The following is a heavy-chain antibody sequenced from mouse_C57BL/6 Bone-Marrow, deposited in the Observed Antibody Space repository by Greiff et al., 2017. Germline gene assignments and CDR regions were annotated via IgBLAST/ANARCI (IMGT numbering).Heavy chain of an antibody. V-gene: IGHV14-4*01. D-gene: IGHD1-1*01. J-gene: IGHJ1*03. CDR3: TTPFYYGSSFYWYFDV. CDR1: GFNIKDDY. Sequence: EVQLQQSGAELVRPGASVKLSCTASGFNIKDDYMHWVKQRPEQGLEWIGWIDPENGDTEYASKFQGKATITADTSSNTAYLQLSSLTSEDTAVXYCTTPFYYGSSFYWYFDVWGTGTTVTVSS. CDR2: IDPENGDT.